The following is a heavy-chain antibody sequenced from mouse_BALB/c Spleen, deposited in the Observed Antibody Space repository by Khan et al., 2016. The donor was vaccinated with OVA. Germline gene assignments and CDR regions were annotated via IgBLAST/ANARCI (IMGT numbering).Heavy chain of an antibody. CDR1: GYTFTNYG. V-gene: IGHV9-3-1*01. D-gene: IGHD6-1*01. CDR2: INTYTGET. Sequence: QIQLVQSGPELKKPGETVKISCKASGYTFTNYGMNWVKQAPGKGLKWMGWINTYTGETTYADDFKGRFAFSLETSANTAYLQINNLKNEDTATXFCARSASYWFFDVWGAGTTVTVSS. J-gene: IGHJ1*01. CDR3: ARSASYWFFDV.